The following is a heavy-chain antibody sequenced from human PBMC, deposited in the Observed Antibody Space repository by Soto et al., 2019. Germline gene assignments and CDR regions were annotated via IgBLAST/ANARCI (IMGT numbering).Heavy chain of an antibody. J-gene: IGHJ4*02. V-gene: IGHV3-48*03. CDR3: ASLLIGY. CDR2: ISSGGNLI. CDR1: GFTFSSYE. Sequence: PVGSLRLSCAASGFTFSSYEMNWVRQAPGKGLEWVSYISSGGNLIYYADSVKGRFTVSRDNAKSSVYPQMSSLRAEDTAIYYCASLLIGYWGQGTLVTVSS.